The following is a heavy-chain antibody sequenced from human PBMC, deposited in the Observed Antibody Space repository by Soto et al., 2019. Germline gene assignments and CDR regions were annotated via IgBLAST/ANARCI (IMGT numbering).Heavy chain of an antibody. D-gene: IGHD6-13*01. CDR1: GFTFSGYG. Sequence: GGSLRLSCVASGFTFSGYGMHWVRQAPGKGLEWVGVTSNDGSNKDYADSVKGRFIISRDNSKNTLYLQMNSLRAEDTAVYYCAKDTYFSSSWINLFDYWGQGTGVTVSS. V-gene: IGHV3-30*18. CDR2: TSNDGSNK. CDR3: AKDTYFSSSWINLFDY. J-gene: IGHJ4*02.